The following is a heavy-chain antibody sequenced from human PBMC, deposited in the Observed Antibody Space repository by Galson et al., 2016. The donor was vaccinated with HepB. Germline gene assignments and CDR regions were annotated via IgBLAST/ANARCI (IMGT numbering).Heavy chain of an antibody. CDR2: IYYSGST. D-gene: IGHD5-18*01. CDR1: GGSISSSSYY. J-gene: IGHJ6*02. V-gene: IGHV4-39*01. Sequence: SETLSLTCTVSGGSISSSSYYWGWIRQPPGKGLEWLGSIYYSGSTYYNPSLQSQVTISVDTPKNQFSLKMSSVTAADTAVYYCARRFRYTYGPPYGMDVWGQGTTVTVSS. CDR3: ARRFRYTYGPPYGMDV.